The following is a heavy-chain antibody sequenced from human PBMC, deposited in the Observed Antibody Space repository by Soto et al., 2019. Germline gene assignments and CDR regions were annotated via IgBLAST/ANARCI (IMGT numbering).Heavy chain of an antibody. D-gene: IGHD5-12*01. Sequence: SETLSLTCSVSGGSISSGSYYWTWIRQHPGKGLEWIGYIYSSGGTSYNPSLKSRVTISVDTSKNQFSLKLSSVTAADTAVYYCARDGDGYDHWGQGTLVTVSS. CDR1: GGSISSGSYY. J-gene: IGHJ1*01. CDR2: IYSSGGT. V-gene: IGHV4-61*01. CDR3: ARDGDGYDH.